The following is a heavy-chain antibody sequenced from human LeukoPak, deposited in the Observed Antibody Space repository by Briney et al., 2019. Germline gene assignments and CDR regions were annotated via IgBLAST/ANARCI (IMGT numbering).Heavy chain of an antibody. J-gene: IGHJ1*01. Sequence: GRSLRLSCAASGFTFDDYAMHWVRQAPGKGLEWVSGISWNSGSIGYADSVKGRFTISRDNAKNSLYLQMNSLRAEDTALYYCAKAGVLSEYFQHWGQGTLVTVSS. D-gene: IGHD3-16*01. V-gene: IGHV3-9*01. CDR1: GFTFDDYA. CDR3: AKAGVLSEYFQH. CDR2: ISWNSGSI.